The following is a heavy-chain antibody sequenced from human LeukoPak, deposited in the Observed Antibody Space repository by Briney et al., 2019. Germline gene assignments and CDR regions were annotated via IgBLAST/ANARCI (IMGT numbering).Heavy chain of an antibody. CDR2: INPSGGST. CDR3: ARVSPLDSSGSPIYYFDY. CDR1: GYTFTIYY. Sequence: ASVKVSCKASGYTFTIYYIHWVRQAPGQGLEWMGLINPSGGSTNYAQKFQGRVTMTRDTSTSTVYMELSSLRPEDTAVYYCARVSPLDSSGSPIYYFDYWGQGTLVTVSS. D-gene: IGHD3-22*01. J-gene: IGHJ4*02. V-gene: IGHV1-46*01.